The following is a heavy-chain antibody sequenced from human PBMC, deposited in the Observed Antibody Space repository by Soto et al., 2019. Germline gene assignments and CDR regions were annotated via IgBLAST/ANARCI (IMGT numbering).Heavy chain of an antibody. CDR1: GYTFPRDG. V-gene: IGHV1-18*01. J-gene: IGHJ4*02. Sequence: ASVKVSYNASGYTFPRDGISWLRQAPGQALEWVGWISAYNGNTNYAQKLQGRVTMTTDTATSTADMELRSLRADGTAVYCGGRNVGGDSGSRNDYWGQGTLVTVSS. CDR2: ISAYNGNT. D-gene: IGHD6-13*01. CDR3: GRNVGGDSGSRNDY.